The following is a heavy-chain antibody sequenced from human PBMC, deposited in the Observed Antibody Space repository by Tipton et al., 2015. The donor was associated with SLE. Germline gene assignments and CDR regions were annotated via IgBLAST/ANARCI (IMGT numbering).Heavy chain of an antibody. Sequence: SGFTFSSYGMHWVRQAPGKGLEWVAFIRYDGSNKYYADSVRGRFTISRDNSKNTLYLQMNSLRADDTAVYYCARAPKGRRFYFDYWGQGTLVTVSS. V-gene: IGHV3-30*02. CDR2: IRYDGSNK. CDR1: GFTFSSYG. CDR3: ARAPKGRRFYFDY. D-gene: IGHD5/OR15-5a*01. J-gene: IGHJ4*02.